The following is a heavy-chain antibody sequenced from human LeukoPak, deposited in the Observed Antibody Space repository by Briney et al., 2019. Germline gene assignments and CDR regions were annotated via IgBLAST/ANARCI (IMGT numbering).Heavy chain of an antibody. CDR1: GFTFSSYE. D-gene: IGHD3-22*01. J-gene: IGHJ4*02. Sequence: PGGSLRLSCAASGFTFSSYEMNWVRQAPGKGLEWVSYISSSGSTIYYADSLKGRFTISRDNAKNSLYLQMNSLRAEDTAVYYCARAHYYDSSGLAFWGQGPLVTVSS. V-gene: IGHV3-48*03. CDR2: ISSSGSTI. CDR3: ARAHYYDSSGLAF.